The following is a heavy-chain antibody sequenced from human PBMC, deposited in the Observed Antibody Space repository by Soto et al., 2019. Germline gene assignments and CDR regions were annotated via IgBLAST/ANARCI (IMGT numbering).Heavy chain of an antibody. CDR2: VYSSGGT. Sequence: PSETLSLTCSVSGGSMSSYYWTWIRQPAGKGLEWIGRVYSSGGTHYNSSLKSRVTISLDTSKNQFSLRLISVTAADTAVYYCARGQRFSDWFDSWGQGTLVTVSS. J-gene: IGHJ5*01. CDR3: ARGQRFSDWFDS. D-gene: IGHD3-3*01. V-gene: IGHV4-4*07. CDR1: GGSMSSYY.